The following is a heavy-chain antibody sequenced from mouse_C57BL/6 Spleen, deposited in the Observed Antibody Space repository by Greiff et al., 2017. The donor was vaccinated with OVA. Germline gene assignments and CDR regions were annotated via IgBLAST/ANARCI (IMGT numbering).Heavy chain of an antibody. J-gene: IGHJ1*03. CDR1: GYSITSGYY. CDR2: ISYDGSN. Sequence: EVQLQLSGPGLVKPSQSLSLTCSVTGYSITSGYYWNWIRQFPGNKLEWMGYISYDGSNNYNPSLKNRISITRDTSKNQFFLKLNSVTTEDTATYYCATYYYGSTRYFDVWGTGTTVTVSS. CDR3: ATYYYGSTRYFDV. V-gene: IGHV3-6*01. D-gene: IGHD1-1*01.